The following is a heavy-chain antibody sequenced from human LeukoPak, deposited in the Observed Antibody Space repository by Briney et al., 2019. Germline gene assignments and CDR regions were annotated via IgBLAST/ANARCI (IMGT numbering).Heavy chain of an antibody. V-gene: IGHV1-18*01. Sequence: ASVKVSCKASGYTFTSYGISWVRQAPGQGLEWMGWISAYNGNTNYAQKLQGRVTMTTDTSTSTADMELRSLRSDDTAVYYCAREYCSSTSCPWFDPWGQGTLVTVSS. CDR2: ISAYNGNT. CDR1: GYTFTSYG. D-gene: IGHD2-2*01. CDR3: AREYCSSTSCPWFDP. J-gene: IGHJ5*02.